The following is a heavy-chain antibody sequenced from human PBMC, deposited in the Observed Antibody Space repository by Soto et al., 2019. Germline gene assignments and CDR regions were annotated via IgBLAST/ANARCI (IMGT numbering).Heavy chain of an antibody. CDR3: AKANLVLGYYGMDV. CDR2: ISYDGSNK. D-gene: IGHD2-8*02. J-gene: IGHJ6*02. Sequence: GGSLRLSCASSGFTFSSYGMHWVRQAPGKGLEWVAVISYDGSNKYYADSVKGRFTISRDNSKNTLYLQMNSPRAEDTAVYYCAKANLVLGYYGMDVWGQGTTVTVSS. CDR1: GFTFSSYG. V-gene: IGHV3-30*18.